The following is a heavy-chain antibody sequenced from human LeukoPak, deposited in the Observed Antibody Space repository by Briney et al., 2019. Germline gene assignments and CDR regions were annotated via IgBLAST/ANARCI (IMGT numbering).Heavy chain of an antibody. V-gene: IGHV3-7*01. CDR2: INDDGSEK. Sequence: GGSLSLSCAASGFPFTSYWMVWVRQAPGKGLEWVANINDDGSEKNYLESLKGRFTISRDNANNSVSLHMTALRAEDTAIYYCGRIFNIWGTFRNTWGQGTQVTVSS. D-gene: IGHD3-16*02. J-gene: IGHJ4*02. CDR1: GFPFTSYW. CDR3: GRIFNIWGTFRNT.